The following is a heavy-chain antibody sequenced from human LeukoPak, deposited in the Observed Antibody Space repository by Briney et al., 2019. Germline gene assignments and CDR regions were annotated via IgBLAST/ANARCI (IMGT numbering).Heavy chain of an antibody. CDR1: GFTFSSYE. CDR2: ISSSCSTI. Sequence: PGGSLRLSCAASGFTFSSYEMNCVRQAPGKGREWVSYISSSCSTIYYADSVKGRFTISRDNAKNSLYLQMNSLRAEDTAVYYCARYCSGGSCYGHDAFDIWGQGTMVTVSS. CDR3: ARYCSGGSCYGHDAFDI. J-gene: IGHJ3*02. V-gene: IGHV3-48*03. D-gene: IGHD2-15*01.